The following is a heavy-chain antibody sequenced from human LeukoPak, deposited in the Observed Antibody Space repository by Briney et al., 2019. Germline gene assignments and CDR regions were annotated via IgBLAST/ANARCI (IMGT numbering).Heavy chain of an antibody. J-gene: IGHJ4*02. CDR3: ARVDRVYSSSWYR. D-gene: IGHD6-13*01. CDR2: IKQDGSEK. CDR1: GFTFSSHC. V-gene: IGHV3-7*05. Sequence: PGGSLRLSCAASGFTFSSHCMSWVRQAPGKGLEWVANIKQDGSEKYYVDSVKGRFTISRDNAKNSLYLQMNSLRAEDTAVYYCARVDRVYSSSWYRGGQGTLVTVSS.